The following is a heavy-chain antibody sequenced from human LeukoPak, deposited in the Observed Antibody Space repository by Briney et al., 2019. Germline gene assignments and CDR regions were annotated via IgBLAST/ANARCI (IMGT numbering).Heavy chain of an antibody. V-gene: IGHV4-59*12. CDR3: ARDLFSSSWYLLQ. CDR2: IHYGGNT. J-gene: IGHJ4*02. Sequence: SETLSLTCTVSGDSISGYYWSWIRQTPGKELEWIGYIHYGGNTDYNPSLKSRLSISVDTSKNQFSLRLSSVTAADTAVYYCARDLFSSSWYLLQWGQGTLVTVSS. D-gene: IGHD6-13*01. CDR1: GDSISGYY.